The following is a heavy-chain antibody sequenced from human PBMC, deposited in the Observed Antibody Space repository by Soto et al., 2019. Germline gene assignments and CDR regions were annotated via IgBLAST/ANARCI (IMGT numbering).Heavy chain of an antibody. CDR1: GFSFSDAW. J-gene: IGHJ4*02. CDR2: IKSKSDGETT. CDR3: TSQWGGDDIYFDY. D-gene: IGHD3-16*01. V-gene: IGHV3-15*01. Sequence: EVQLVESGGGLVQPGGSLRLSCAASGFSFSDAWMIWVRQAPGKGLQWVGRIKSKSDGETTDYAAPVKGRFAISRDDSKKTVYLRMNSLKTEDPAKYFCTSQWGGDDIYFDYWGQGTLVAVSS.